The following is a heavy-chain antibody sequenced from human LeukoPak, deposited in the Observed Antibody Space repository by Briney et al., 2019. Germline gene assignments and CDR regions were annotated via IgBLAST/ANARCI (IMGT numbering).Heavy chain of an antibody. CDR3: AKDMAAAGTVGLVT. D-gene: IGHD6-13*01. CDR2: ISWNSGSI. V-gene: IGHV3-9*01. CDR1: GLTFDDYA. Sequence: PGGSLRLSCAASGLTFDDYAMHWVRQAPGKGLEWVSGISWNSGSIGYADSVKGRFTISRDNAKNSLYLQMNSLRAEDTALYYCAKDMAAAGTVGLVTWGQGTLVTVSS. J-gene: IGHJ5*02.